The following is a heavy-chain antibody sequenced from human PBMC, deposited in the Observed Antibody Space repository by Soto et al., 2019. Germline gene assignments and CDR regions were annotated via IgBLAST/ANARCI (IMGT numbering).Heavy chain of an antibody. Sequence: PGGSLRLSCAASGFTFSSYWMNWARQAPGKGLEWVANIKQDGSERHYVDSVKGRFTISRDNAKNLLYLQMNSLRAEDTAVYYCARSFRDDQFDYWGQGTLVTVSS. CDR3: ARSFRDDQFDY. D-gene: IGHD1-1*01. V-gene: IGHV3-7*01. CDR2: IKQDGSER. J-gene: IGHJ4*02. CDR1: GFTFSSYW.